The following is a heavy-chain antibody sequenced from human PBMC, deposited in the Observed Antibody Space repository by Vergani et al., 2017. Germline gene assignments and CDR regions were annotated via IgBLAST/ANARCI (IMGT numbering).Heavy chain of an antibody. CDR2: IIPIFGTT. V-gene: IGHV1-69*13. D-gene: IGHD2-2*01. Sequence: QGQLAQSGAEVKKPGSSVKVSCKASGGTFSSNSISWVRQAPGQGLEWMGRIIPIFGTTSYAQKFQGRVTILADESTSTAYMELSSLRSEDTAVYYCATGGRDQLNSEYYYYGMDVWGQGTTVTVSS. CDR1: GGTFSSNS. CDR3: ATGGRDQLNSEYYYYGMDV. J-gene: IGHJ6*02.